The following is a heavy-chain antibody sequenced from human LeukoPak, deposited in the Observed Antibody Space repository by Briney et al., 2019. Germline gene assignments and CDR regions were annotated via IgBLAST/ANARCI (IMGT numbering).Heavy chain of an antibody. D-gene: IGHD2-15*01. CDR3: ARGYCSGGSCYDPMVDAFDI. CDR2: IIPIFGTA. V-gene: IGHV1-69*05. CDR1: GGTFSSYA. J-gene: IGHJ3*02. Sequence: ASVKVSCKASGGTFSSYAISWVRQAPGQGLEWMGRIIPIFGTANYAQKFQGRVTITTDESTSTAYMELSSLRSEDTAVYYCARGYCSGGSCYDPMVDAFDIWGQGTMVTVSS.